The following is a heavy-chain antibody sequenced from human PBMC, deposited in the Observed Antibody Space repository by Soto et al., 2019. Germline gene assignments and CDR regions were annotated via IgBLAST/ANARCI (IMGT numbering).Heavy chain of an antibody. D-gene: IGHD6-13*01. CDR3: AKDISLRGWVYLVVEY. J-gene: IGHJ4*02. V-gene: IGHV3-9*01. CDR2: INYNSGSV. Sequence: EVQLVESGGGWVQPGRSLSLSCAASGFTFDVYAMHWVRQAPGKGLEWVSGINYNSGSVGYADSVKGRFTISRDNAKNSLHLQMDSVRAADTAVYYCAKDISLRGWVYLVVEYWGQGTLVTVSP. CDR1: GFTFDVYA.